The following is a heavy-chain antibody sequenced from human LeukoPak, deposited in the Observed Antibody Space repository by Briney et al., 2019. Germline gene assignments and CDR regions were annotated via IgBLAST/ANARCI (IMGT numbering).Heavy chain of an antibody. CDR1: GGTFSSYA. J-gene: IGHJ5*02. D-gene: IGHD6-13*01. CDR3: ARRGDQQQLVRRGGWFDP. Sequence: GASVKVSCKASGGTFSSYAISWVRQAPGQGLEWMGGIIPIFGTANYAQKFQGRVTITADESTSTAYMELSSLRSEVTAVYYCARRGDQQQLVRRGGWFDPWGQGTLVTVSS. V-gene: IGHV1-69*13. CDR2: IIPIFGTA.